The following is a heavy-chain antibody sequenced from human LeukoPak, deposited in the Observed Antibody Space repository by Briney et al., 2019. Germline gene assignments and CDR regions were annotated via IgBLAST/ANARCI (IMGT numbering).Heavy chain of an antibody. CDR3: AKRMGGYCTSSSCYYGMEV. V-gene: IGHV3-23*01. J-gene: IGHJ6*02. Sequence: GGSLRLSCAASGFTFNSYAMTWVRQAPGKGLEWVSAIIASGGGTYHADSVKGRFTISRDNSRNTLYLQMNSLRAEDTAAYYCAKRMGGYCTSSSCYYGMEVWGQGTTVTV. CDR1: GFTFNSYA. CDR2: IIASGGGT. D-gene: IGHD2-2*01.